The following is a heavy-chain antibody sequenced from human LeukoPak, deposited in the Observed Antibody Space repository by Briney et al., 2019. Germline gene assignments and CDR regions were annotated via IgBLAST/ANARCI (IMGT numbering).Heavy chain of an antibody. J-gene: IGHJ4*02. CDR1: GFTFSSYG. D-gene: IGHD6-13*01. Sequence: PGGSLRLSCAASGFTFSSYGMHWVRQAPGKGLEWVAFIRYDGSNKYYADSVKGRFTISRDNSKNTLYLQMNSLRAEDTAVYYCAKPGSIAAAGTSAHFDYWGQGTLVTVSS. CDR2: IRYDGSNK. V-gene: IGHV3-30*02. CDR3: AKPGSIAAAGTSAHFDY.